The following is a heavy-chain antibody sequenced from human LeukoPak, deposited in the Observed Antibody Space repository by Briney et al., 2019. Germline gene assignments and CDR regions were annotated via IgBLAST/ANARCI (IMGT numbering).Heavy chain of an antibody. D-gene: IGHD5-24*01. CDR1: GFTFSSYE. J-gene: IGHJ4*02. CDR3: ARDERWLTQGVDY. CDR2: ISSSGSTI. V-gene: IGHV3-48*03. Sequence: PGGSLRLSCAASGFTFSSYEMNWVRQAPGKGLEWVSYISSSGSTIYYADSVKGRFTISRDNAKSSLYLQMNSLRAEDTAVYYCARDERWLTQGVDYWGQGTLVTVSS.